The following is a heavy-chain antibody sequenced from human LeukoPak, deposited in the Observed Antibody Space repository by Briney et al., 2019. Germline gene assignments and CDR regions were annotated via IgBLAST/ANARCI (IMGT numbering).Heavy chain of an antibody. D-gene: IGHD3-16*02. CDR2: IYTSGTT. Sequence: SETLSLTCTVSGGSISSHYWSWIRQPAGKGLEWIGRIYTSGTTHYNPSLKSRVTISVDTSKNQFSLKLSSVTAADTAVYYCARGRVKNTVWGSYRSGYYFDYWGQGTLVTVSS. CDR1: GGSISSHY. CDR3: ARGRVKNTVWGSYRSGYYFDY. V-gene: IGHV4-4*07. J-gene: IGHJ4*02.